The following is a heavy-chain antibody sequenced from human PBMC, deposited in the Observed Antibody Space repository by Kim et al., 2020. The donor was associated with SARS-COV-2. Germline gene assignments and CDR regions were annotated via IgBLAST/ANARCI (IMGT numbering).Heavy chain of an antibody. D-gene: IGHD2-2*01. CDR2: IYPGDSDT. J-gene: IGHJ6*02. CDR3: ARHDSTGYCSSTSCYYYGMDV. CDR1: GYSFTSYW. Sequence: GESLKISCKGSGYSFTSYWIGWVRQMPGKGLEWMGIIYPGDSDTRYSPSFQGQVTISADKSISTAYLQWSSLKASDTAMYYCARHDSTGYCSSTSCYYYGMDVWGQGTTVTVSS. V-gene: IGHV5-51*01.